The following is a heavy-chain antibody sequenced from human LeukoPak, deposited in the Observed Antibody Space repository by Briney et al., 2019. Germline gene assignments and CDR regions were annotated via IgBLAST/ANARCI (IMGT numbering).Heavy chain of an antibody. CDR2: INPNSGGT. CDR1: GYTFTGYY. CDR3: VEDRYYYYGMDV. J-gene: IGHJ6*02. Sequence: EASVKVSCKASGYTFTGYYMHWVRQTPGQGLEWMGWINPNSGGTNYAQKFQGRVTMTRDTSISTAYMELSRLRSDDTAVYNCVEDRYYYYGMDVWGQGTTVTVSS. V-gene: IGHV1-2*02.